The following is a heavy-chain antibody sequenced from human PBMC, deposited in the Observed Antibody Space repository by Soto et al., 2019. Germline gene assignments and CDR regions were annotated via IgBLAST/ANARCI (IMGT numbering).Heavy chain of an antibody. Sequence: GSLRLSCVVSGFTFSDFGMHWVRQSPGEGLAWVASISKDGLDRYYSESVKGRFTISRDDSKNTVFLQMNSLKVEDTAAYFCASPREGQWLVFDHWGQRTLVTVYS. D-gene: IGHD6-19*01. CDR2: ISKDGLDR. V-gene: IGHV3-30*19. J-gene: IGHJ4*02. CDR1: GFTFSDFG. CDR3: ASPREGQWLVFDH.